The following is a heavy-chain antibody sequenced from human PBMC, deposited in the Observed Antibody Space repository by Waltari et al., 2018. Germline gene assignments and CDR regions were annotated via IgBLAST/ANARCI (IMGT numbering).Heavy chain of an antibody. CDR1: GGSISSSSYY. V-gene: IGHV4-39*01. D-gene: IGHD6-19*01. CDR3: AGVGGQWRNNWFDP. J-gene: IGHJ5*02. Sequence: QLQLQESGPGLVKPSETLSLTCTVSGGSISSSSYYWGWIRQPPGKGLEWIGSIYYSGSTYYNPSLKSRVTISVDTSKNQFSLKLSSVTAADTAVYYCAGVGGQWRNNWFDPWGQGTLVTVSS. CDR2: IYYSGST.